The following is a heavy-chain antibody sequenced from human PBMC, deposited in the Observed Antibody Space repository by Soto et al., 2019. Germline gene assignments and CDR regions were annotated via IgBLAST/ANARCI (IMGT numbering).Heavy chain of an antibody. Sequence: QVQLQESGPRLVRPSGTLSLTCTVSGDSLTNKTWWTWVRQPPGQGLEWIGEIYYSGSTSYNPSLKSRVTMSMDLSRNTLSLTLRSVIAADTAVYYCARGPWTAQNTALDSWGQGTLVTVSS. D-gene: IGHD5-18*01. CDR3: ARGPWTAQNTALDS. CDR2: IYYSGST. J-gene: IGHJ4*02. CDR1: GDSLTNKTW. V-gene: IGHV4-4*02.